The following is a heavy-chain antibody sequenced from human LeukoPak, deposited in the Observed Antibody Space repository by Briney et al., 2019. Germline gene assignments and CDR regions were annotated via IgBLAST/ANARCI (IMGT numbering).Heavy chain of an antibody. CDR1: GFTFSNNY. J-gene: IGHJ4*02. Sequence: GGSLRLSCAASGFTFSNNYMSWVRQAPGRGLEWVSVIYSDDITYYADSVKGRFSISRDNSKNTLYLQMNSLRAEDTAVYYCAKEKDPRGYSFGTDYWGQGTLVTVTS. D-gene: IGHD5-18*01. V-gene: IGHV3-53*05. CDR2: IYSDDIT. CDR3: AKEKDPRGYSFGTDY.